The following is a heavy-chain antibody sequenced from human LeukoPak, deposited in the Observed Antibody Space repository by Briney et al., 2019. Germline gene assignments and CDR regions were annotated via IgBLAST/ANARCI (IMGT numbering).Heavy chain of an antibody. D-gene: IGHD1-26*01. CDR3: TKGGSYAPLDY. CDR1: GFKFSDHY. Sequence: PGGSQRLSCAASGFKFSDHYIDWVRQAPGKGLEWVSAISGSGGSTVYADSVKGRLTISRDNSKNTLYLQMNSLRDEDTAVYYCTKGGSYAPLDYWGQGTLVTVSS. CDR2: ISGSGGST. V-gene: IGHV3-23*01. J-gene: IGHJ4*02.